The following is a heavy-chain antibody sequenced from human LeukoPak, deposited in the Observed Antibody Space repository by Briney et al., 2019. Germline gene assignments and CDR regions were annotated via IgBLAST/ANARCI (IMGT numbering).Heavy chain of an antibody. CDR1: GYTFTSYV. CDR3: ARDSGYFYFDY. Sequence: ASVTVPCTASGYTFTSYVVHWVRQAPGQRLEWMGWINAGNGNTKYSQKFQGRVTITRDTSASTAYMELSSLRSEDTAVFYCARDSGYFYFDYWGQGTLVTVSS. CDR2: INAGNGNT. J-gene: IGHJ4*02. V-gene: IGHV1-3*01. D-gene: IGHD3-22*01.